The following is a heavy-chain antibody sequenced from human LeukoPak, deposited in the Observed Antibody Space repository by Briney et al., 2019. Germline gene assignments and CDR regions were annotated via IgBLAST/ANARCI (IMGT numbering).Heavy chain of an antibody. V-gene: IGHV1-2*02. J-gene: IGHJ6*03. Sequence: ASVKVSCKASGYTFTGYYMHWVRQAPGQGLEWMGWINPNSGSTNYAQKFQGRVTMTRDTSISTAYMELRRLRSDDTAVYYCARGHRYGFLSGDHYYYYMDVWGKGTSVTISS. D-gene: IGHD5-18*01. CDR1: GYTFTGYY. CDR2: INPNSGST. CDR3: ARGHRYGFLSGDHYYYYMDV.